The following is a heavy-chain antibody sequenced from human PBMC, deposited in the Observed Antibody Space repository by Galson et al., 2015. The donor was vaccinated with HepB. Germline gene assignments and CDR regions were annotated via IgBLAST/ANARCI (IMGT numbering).Heavy chain of an antibody. CDR1: GFTFSRYA. Sequence: SLRLSCAASGFTFSRYAMSWVRQAPGKGLEWVSAISGSGGSTYYADSVKGRFTISRDNSKNTLYLQMNSLRAEDTAVYYCARERAYGGNSFDYWGQGTLVTVSS. V-gene: IGHV3-23*01. J-gene: IGHJ4*02. D-gene: IGHD4-23*01. CDR3: ARERAYGGNSFDY. CDR2: ISGSGGST.